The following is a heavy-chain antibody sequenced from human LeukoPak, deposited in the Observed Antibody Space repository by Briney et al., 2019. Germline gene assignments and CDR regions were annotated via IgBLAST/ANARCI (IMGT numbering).Heavy chain of an antibody. J-gene: IGHJ4*02. CDR3: SKAPYYVLPCFDY. D-gene: IGHD3-10*01. V-gene: IGHV3-23*01. CDR2: INDNGGET. CDR1: GFTFSTYA. Sequence: PGGSLRLSCAASGFTFSTYAMSWVRQAPGKGLEGVSGINDNGGETYYADSVKGRFTISRDKSQSTLYLQMNSLRAEDTAIYYCSKAPYYVLPCFDYWGQGALVTVSS.